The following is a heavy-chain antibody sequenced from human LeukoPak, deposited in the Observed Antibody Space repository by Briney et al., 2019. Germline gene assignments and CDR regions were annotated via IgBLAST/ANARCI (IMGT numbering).Heavy chain of an antibody. Sequence: PGGSLRLSCAGSGYSFGMHAMDWVRQAPGKGLEWLSYIDRSGRITYYGYSVKGRFTISRDDAKNSLYLQMNSLRVEDTAVYYCAREENNYVWGSPYYWGQGILVTVSS. CDR3: AREENNYVWGSPYY. V-gene: IGHV3-48*04. D-gene: IGHD3-16*01. CDR1: GYSFGMHA. CDR2: IDRSGRIT. J-gene: IGHJ4*02.